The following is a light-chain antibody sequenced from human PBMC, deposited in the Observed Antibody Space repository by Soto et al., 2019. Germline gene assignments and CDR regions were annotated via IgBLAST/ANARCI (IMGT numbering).Light chain of an antibody. V-gene: IGLV2-14*01. CDR2: DVY. J-gene: IGLJ1*01. CDR3: SSYTTSSSYV. Sequence: QSVLTQPAPVSGSPGQSITISCTGTSSDVGGFNYVSWYQQHPGEAPKLLIFDVYSRPSGISNRFSGSKSGNTASLTISGLQAEDEADYYCSSYTTSSSYVFGAGTKV. CDR1: SSDVGGFNY.